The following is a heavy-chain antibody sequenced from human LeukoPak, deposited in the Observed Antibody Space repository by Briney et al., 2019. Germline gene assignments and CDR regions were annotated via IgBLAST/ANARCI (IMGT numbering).Heavy chain of an antibody. J-gene: IGHJ4*02. D-gene: IGHD2/OR15-2a*01. CDR2: INHSGST. V-gene: IGHV4-34*01. Sequence: SETLSLTCGVYGGSFSGYYWSWIRQSPGKGLEWIGEINHSGSTNYNSSLKSRVSSKNHFSLKLSSVTAADTAVFYCATRYCNSDDQTYFDSWGQGTLVTVSS. CDR1: GGSFSGYY. CDR3: ATRYCNSDDQTYFDS.